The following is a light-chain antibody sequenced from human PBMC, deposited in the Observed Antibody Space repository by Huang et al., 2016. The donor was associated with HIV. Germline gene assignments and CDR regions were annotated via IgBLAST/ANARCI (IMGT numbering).Light chain of an antibody. V-gene: IGKV3-15*01. Sequence: EIVMTQSPATLSVSPGEGATLSCRASQSVSSNLAWYQQQPGQAPRLLIYGASTRATGMPARFSGSGSRTEFTLTISSLQSEDFALYYCQQYNNWPLTFGQGTKVEIK. CDR2: GAS. J-gene: IGKJ1*01. CDR3: QQYNNWPLT. CDR1: QSVSSN.